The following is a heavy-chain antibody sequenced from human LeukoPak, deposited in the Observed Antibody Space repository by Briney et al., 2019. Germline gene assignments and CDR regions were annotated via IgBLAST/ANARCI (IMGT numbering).Heavy chain of an antibody. J-gene: IGHJ4*02. V-gene: IGHV3-21*01. D-gene: IGHD6-13*01. Sequence: PGGSLRLSCAASGFTFSSYGLSWVRQTPGKGLEWVSSISSSSSYIYYADSVKGRFTISRDNAKNSLYLQMNSLRAEDTAVYYCARGPLAAAGDYWGQGTLVTVSS. CDR2: ISSSSSYI. CDR1: GFTFSSYG. CDR3: ARGPLAAAGDY.